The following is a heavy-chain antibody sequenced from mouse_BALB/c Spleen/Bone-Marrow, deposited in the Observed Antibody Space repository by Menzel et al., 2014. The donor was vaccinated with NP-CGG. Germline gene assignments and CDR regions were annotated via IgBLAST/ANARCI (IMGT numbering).Heavy chain of an antibody. CDR2: IRNKANGYTT. CDR3: ARGGNDLDY. Sequence: EVKLVESGGGLVQPGGSLRLSCATSGFTFTDYYMSWVRQPPGKALEWLGFIRNKANGYTTEYSASVKGRFTISRDNSQSILYLQMNTLRAEDSATYYCARGGNDLDYWGQGTTLTVSS. D-gene: IGHD2-3*01. V-gene: IGHV7-3*02. J-gene: IGHJ2*01. CDR1: GFTFTDYY.